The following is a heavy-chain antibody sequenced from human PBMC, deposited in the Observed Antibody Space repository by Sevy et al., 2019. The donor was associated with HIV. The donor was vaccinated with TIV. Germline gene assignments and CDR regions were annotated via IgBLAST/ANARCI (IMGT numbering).Heavy chain of an antibody. Sequence: GGSLRLSCVASGFTFSGDWMNWVRQAPGKGLEWVANIKQDGSGKYYLDSVKGRFTISRDNAMNSLYLHMDSLRAEDSALYYCARAHDYDGTSGKRSFDYWGQGTLVTVSS. CDR3: ARAHDYDGTSGKRSFDY. CDR2: IKQDGSGK. V-gene: IGHV3-7*01. CDR1: GFTFSGDW. D-gene: IGHD4-17*01. J-gene: IGHJ4*02.